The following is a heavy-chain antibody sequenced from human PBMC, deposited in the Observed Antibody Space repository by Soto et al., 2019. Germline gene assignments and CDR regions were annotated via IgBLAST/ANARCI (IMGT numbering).Heavy chain of an antibody. J-gene: IGHJ4*02. Sequence: QVQLVQSGAKVRKPGASVKVSCKASGYIFTTFGIGWVRQAPGQGLEWMGWISAYNGNRNFAQNVRDRVTMTTDTSTNTAHMELRSLRSDDTAVYYCARDGGTGLDYWGQGTLVTVSS. D-gene: IGHD1-1*01. CDR1: GYIFTTFG. V-gene: IGHV1-18*01. CDR3: ARDGGTGLDY. CDR2: ISAYNGNR.